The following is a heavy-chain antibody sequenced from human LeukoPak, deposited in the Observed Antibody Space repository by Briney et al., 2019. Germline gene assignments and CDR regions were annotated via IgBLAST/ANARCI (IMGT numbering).Heavy chain of an antibody. CDR3: ANYDSSGYYYDI. D-gene: IGHD3-22*01. CDR1: GGSISSSSYY. J-gene: IGHJ4*02. Sequence: SETLSLTCTVSGGSISSSSYYWGWIRQPPGKGLEWIGSIYYSGSTYYNPSLKSRVTISVDTSKNQFSLKLSSVTAADTAVYYCANYDSSGYYYDIWGQGTLVTVSS. V-gene: IGHV4-39*01. CDR2: IYYSGST.